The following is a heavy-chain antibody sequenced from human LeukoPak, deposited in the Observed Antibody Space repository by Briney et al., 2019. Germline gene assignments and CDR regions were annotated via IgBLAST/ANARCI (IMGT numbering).Heavy chain of an antibody. D-gene: IGHD3-10*01. V-gene: IGHV3-11*03. J-gene: IGHJ4*02. CDR3: ARWFGSGSYYGY. CDR2: ISGSSSFT. CDR1: GDSISSGGYC. Sequence: LSLTCTVSGDSISSGGYCWSWIRQAPGKGLEWVSYISGSSSFTKYADSVKGRFTISRDNAKNSLYLQMSSLRAEDTAVYYCARWFGSGSYYGYWGQGTLVTVSS.